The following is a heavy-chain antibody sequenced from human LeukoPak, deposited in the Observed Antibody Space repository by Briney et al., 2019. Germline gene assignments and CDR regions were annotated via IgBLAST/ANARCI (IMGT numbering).Heavy chain of an antibody. CDR2: IYTSGST. D-gene: IGHD4-11*01. J-gene: IGHJ4*02. Sequence: SETLSLTCTVSGGSINSYYWSWIRQPAGKGLEWIGRIYTSGSTNYNPSLKSRVTMSVDTSKNQFSLKLSSVTAADTAVYYCARETSHSARLGIDYWGQGTLVTVSS. V-gene: IGHV4-4*07. CDR3: ARETSHSARLGIDY. CDR1: GGSINSYY.